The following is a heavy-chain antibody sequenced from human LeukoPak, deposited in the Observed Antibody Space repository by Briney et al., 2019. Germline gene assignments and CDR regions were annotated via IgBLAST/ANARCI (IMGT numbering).Heavy chain of an antibody. D-gene: IGHD2-21*02. J-gene: IGHJ4*02. CDR2: ISWNSGSI. V-gene: IGHV3-9*01. Sequence: PGGSLRFYCAASGFTFDDYAMHWVRQAPGKGLEWVSGISWNSGSIGYADSVKGRFTISRDNAKNSLYLQMNSLRAEDTALYYCAKVTGGQVVTSTFDYWGQGTLVTVSS. CDR1: GFTFDDYA. CDR3: AKVTGGQVVTSTFDY.